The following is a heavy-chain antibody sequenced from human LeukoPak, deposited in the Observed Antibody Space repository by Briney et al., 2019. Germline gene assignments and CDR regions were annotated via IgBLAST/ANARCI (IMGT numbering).Heavy chain of an antibody. CDR3: AKGNWLYYDSSGYFDY. J-gene: IGHJ4*02. CDR1: GVTFSSYA. V-gene: IGHV3-23*01. D-gene: IGHD3-22*01. Sequence: PGGSLRLSCGASGVTFSSYAMSWGRQAPGKGLEGGSAISGSGGSTYYADSVKGRFTISRDNSKNTLYLQMNSLRAEDTAVYYCAKGNWLYYDSSGYFDYWGQGTLVTVSS. CDR2: ISGSGGST.